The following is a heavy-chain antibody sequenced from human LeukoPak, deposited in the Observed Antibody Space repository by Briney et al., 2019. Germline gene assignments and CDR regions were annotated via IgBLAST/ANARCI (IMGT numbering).Heavy chain of an antibody. V-gene: IGHV4-4*07. Sequence: SETLSLTCTVSGGSISSYYWSWIRQPAGKGLEWIGRIYTSGSTNYNPSLKSRVTMSVDTSKSQFSLKLSSVTAADTAVYYCARHRSGSYLEYWFDPWGQGTLVTVSS. D-gene: IGHD1-26*01. CDR3: ARHRSGSYLEYWFDP. CDR2: IYTSGST. CDR1: GGSISSYY. J-gene: IGHJ5*02.